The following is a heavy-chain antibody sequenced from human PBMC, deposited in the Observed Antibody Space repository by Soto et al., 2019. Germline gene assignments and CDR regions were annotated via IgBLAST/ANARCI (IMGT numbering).Heavy chain of an antibody. CDR2: ISGSGGST. Sequence: PGGSLRLSCAASGFTFSSYAMSWVRQAPGKGLEWVSAISGSGGSTYYADSVEGRFTISRDNSKNTLYLQMNSLRAEDTAVYYCAKDGGGSSSYWDYYYYYGMDVWGQGTTVTVSS. V-gene: IGHV3-23*01. J-gene: IGHJ6*02. CDR3: AKDGGGSSSYWDYYYYYGMDV. CDR1: GFTFSSYA. D-gene: IGHD6-6*01.